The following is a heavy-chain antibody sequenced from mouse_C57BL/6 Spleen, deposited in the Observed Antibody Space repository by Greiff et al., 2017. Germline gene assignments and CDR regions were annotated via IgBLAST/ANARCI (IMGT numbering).Heavy chain of an antibody. CDR2: INPNNGGT. D-gene: IGHD2-5*01. V-gene: IGHV1-26*01. CDR1: GYTFTDYY. Sequence: EVQLQQSGPELVKPGASVKISCKASGYTFTDYYMNWVQQSHGKSLEWIGDINPNNGGTSYNQKFKGKATLTVDKSSSTAYMELRSLTSEDSAVYYCARGYSNYEFAYWGQGTLVTVSA. CDR3: ARGYSNYEFAY. J-gene: IGHJ3*01.